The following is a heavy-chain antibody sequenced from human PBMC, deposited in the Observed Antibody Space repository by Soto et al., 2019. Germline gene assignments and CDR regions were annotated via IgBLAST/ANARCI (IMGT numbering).Heavy chain of an antibody. CDR1: GFTFSAYD. D-gene: IGHD2-8*02. CDR3: ARQASYWHGGGGWFDP. V-gene: IGHV3-13*01. CDR2: IGTQHDT. Sequence: EVQLVESGGGLVQPGGSLRLSCAASGFTFSAYDMHWVRQATGKGLEWVSAIGTQHDTYYPDSVKGRFTISRDNAKNSLYLQIDSLGAGDTGVYYCARQASYWHGGGGWFDPWGQGTLVTVSS. J-gene: IGHJ5*02.